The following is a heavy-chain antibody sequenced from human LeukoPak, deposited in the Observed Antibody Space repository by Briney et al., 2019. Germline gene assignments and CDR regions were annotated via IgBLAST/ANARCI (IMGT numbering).Heavy chain of an antibody. J-gene: IGHJ4*02. Sequence: SGHTLANPRQTLTLTCILSGFSLNTSGMCVIWIRQPPGKALEWLARIDCDDDKYHSTSLKTRLTISKNTSNNQVVLTMTNMGRVDTAAYSCAWIPASSGWYYFYYWGQGTLVTVSS. CDR1: GFSLNTSGMC. CDR2: IDCDDDK. D-gene: IGHD6-19*01. CDR3: AWIPASSGWYYFYY. V-gene: IGHV2-70*11.